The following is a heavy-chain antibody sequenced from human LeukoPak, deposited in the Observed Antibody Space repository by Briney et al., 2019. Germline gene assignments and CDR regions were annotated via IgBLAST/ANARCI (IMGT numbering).Heavy chain of an antibody. CDR2: IKQDGSEK. CDR3: ARLGPYSSSPHYFDS. D-gene: IGHD6-13*01. V-gene: IGHV3-7*03. J-gene: IGHJ4*02. Sequence: PGGSLRLSCAASGFTFSSYWMSWVRQAPGKGLEWEANIKQDGSEKYYVDSVKGRFTISRDNAKKSLYLQMNSLRAEDTAVYYCARLGPYSSSPHYFDSWGQGTLVTVSS. CDR1: GFTFSSYW.